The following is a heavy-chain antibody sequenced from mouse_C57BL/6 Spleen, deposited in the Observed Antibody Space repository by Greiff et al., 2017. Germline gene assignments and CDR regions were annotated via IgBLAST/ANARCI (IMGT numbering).Heavy chain of an antibody. D-gene: IGHD1-1*01. CDR2: ISGGGGNT. J-gene: IGHJ2*01. CDR3: ARQNSPYYYGSRGNDFDY. V-gene: IGHV5-9*01. CDR1: GFTFSSYT. Sequence: DVKLVESGGGLVKPGGSLKLSCAASGFTFSSYTMSWVRQTPEKRLEWVATISGGGGNTYYPDSVKGRFTISRDNAKNTLYLQMSSLRSEDTALYYCARQNSPYYYGSRGNDFDYWGQGTTLTVSS.